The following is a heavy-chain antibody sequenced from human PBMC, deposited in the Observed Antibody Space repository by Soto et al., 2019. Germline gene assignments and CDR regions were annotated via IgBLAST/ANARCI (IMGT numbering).Heavy chain of an antibody. CDR2: INHSGST. J-gene: IGHJ5*02. CDR1: GGSFSGYY. CDR3: ARGMGDGYSSWFDP. D-gene: IGHD3-22*01. V-gene: IGHV4-34*01. Sequence: SETLSLTSAVYGGSFSGYYWSWIRQPPGKGLEWIGEINHSGSTNYNPSLKSRVTISVDTSKNQFSLKLSSVTAADTAVYYCARGMGDGYSSWFDPWGQGTLVTDSS.